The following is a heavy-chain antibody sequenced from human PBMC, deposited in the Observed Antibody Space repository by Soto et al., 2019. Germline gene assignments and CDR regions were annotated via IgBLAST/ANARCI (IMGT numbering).Heavy chain of an antibody. V-gene: IGHV1-24*01. J-gene: IGHJ4*02. CDR2: FDPEDGET. CDR3: ATDQPHYNWNPI. CDR1: GYTLTELS. D-gene: IGHD1-20*01. Sequence: GASVKVSCKVSGYTLTELSMHWVRQAPGKGLEWMGGFDPEDGETIYAQKFQGRVTMTEDTSTDTAYMELSSLRSEDTAVYYCATDQPHYNWNPIWGQGTLVTVPQ.